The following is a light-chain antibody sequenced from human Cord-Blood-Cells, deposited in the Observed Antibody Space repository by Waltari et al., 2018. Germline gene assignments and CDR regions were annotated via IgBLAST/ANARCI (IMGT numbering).Light chain of an antibody. J-gene: IGLJ3*02. CDR2: RNN. CDR1: SSNIGSNY. Sequence: QSVLTQPPSASGTPGQRVTISCSGSSSNIGSNYVYWYQQLPGTAPKLLIPRNNQRPSWVPDRFSGSKSGTSASVAISGLLSEDEADYYCAAWADSLSGWVFGGGTKLTVL. CDR3: AAWADSLSGWV. V-gene: IGLV1-47*01.